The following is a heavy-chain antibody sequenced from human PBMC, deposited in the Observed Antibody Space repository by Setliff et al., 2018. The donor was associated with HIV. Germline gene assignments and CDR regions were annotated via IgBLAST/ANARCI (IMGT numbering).Heavy chain of an antibody. J-gene: IGHJ4*01. CDR3: ARLGYSYGTRALDY. V-gene: IGHV4-38-2*01. CDR2: IYHSGST. Sequence: PSETLSLTCAVSGCSISSGYYWGWIRQPPGKGLEWIGSIYHSGSTYYNLSLKSRVTISVDTAKNQFSLKLRSVTAADTAVYYCARLGYSYGTRALDYWGHGTLVTVSS. D-gene: IGHD5-18*01. CDR1: GCSISSGYY.